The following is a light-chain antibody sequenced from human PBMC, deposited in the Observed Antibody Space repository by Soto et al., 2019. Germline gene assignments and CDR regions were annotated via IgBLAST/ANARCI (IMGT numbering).Light chain of an antibody. CDR3: QQYNSYSRT. J-gene: IGKJ2*01. V-gene: IGKV1-5*03. CDR2: KAS. CDR1: QSISSW. Sequence: DIQMTQSPSTLSASVGDRVTITCRASQSISSWLAWYQQKPGKAPKLLIYKASSFESGVPSRFSGSGSGTEFTLTISSLQPDDFATYYCQQYNSYSRTFGQGNKLEIK.